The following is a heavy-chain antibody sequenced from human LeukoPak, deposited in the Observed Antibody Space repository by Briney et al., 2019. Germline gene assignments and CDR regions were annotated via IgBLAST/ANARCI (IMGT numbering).Heavy chain of an antibody. J-gene: IGHJ4*02. CDR2: ITGGSTTK. Sequence: GGSLRLSCAASGFAFSYYEMIWVRQAPGKGLEWVSYITGGSTTKNYADSVKGRFTISRDNAKNSLYLQMNSLRAEDTAIYYCARDGDIAVATAPYYFDYWGQGILVTVSS. D-gene: IGHD6-19*01. CDR1: GFAFSYYE. CDR3: ARDGDIAVATAPYYFDY. V-gene: IGHV3-48*03.